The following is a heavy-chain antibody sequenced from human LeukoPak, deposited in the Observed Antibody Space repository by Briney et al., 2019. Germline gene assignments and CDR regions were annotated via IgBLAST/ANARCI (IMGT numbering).Heavy chain of an antibody. V-gene: IGHV3-30-3*01. CDR2: ISYDGSNK. Sequence: GGPLRLSCAASGFTFSSYAMHWVRQAPGKGLEWVAVISYDGSNKYYADSVKGRFTISRDNAKNTLYLQMNSLRAEDTAMYYCARGSDCSGGSCYSYWYFDLWGRGTLVTVSS. D-gene: IGHD2-15*01. CDR1: GFTFSSYA. CDR3: ARGSDCSGGSCYSYWYFDL. J-gene: IGHJ2*01.